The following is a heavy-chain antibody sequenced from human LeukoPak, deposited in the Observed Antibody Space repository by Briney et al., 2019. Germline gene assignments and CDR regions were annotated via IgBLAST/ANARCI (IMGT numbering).Heavy chain of an antibody. D-gene: IGHD2-15*01. CDR1: GGSFSGYY. V-gene: IGHV4-34*01. CDR3: ARGMVGCSGGSCRFFDY. J-gene: IGHJ4*02. Sequence: SETLSLTCAVYGGSFSGYYWSWIRQPPGKGLEWIGEINRSGSTNYNPSLKSRVTISVDTSKNQFSLKLSSVTAADTAVYYCARGMVGCSGGSCRFFDYWGQGTLVTVSS. CDR2: INRSGST.